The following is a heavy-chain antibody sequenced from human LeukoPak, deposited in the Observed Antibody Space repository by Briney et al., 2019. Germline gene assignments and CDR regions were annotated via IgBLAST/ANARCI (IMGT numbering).Heavy chain of an antibody. J-gene: IGHJ4*02. D-gene: IGHD3-10*01. Sequence: GASVKVSCKASGYTFTSYDINWVRQATGQGLEWMGWMNPNSGNTGYAQKSQGRVTMTRNTSISTAYTELSSLRSEDTAVYYCARGDGSGSYYSIDYWGQGTLVTVSS. V-gene: IGHV1-8*01. CDR2: MNPNSGNT. CDR3: ARGDGSGSYYSIDY. CDR1: GYTFTSYD.